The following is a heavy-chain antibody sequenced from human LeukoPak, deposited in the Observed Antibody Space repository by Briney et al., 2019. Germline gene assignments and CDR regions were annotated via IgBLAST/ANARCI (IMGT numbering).Heavy chain of an antibody. V-gene: IGHV1-2*02. D-gene: IGHD6-19*01. CDR2: INPNSGGT. CDR3: ARARAVAGTGAPIDY. J-gene: IGHJ4*02. CDR1: GYTFTGYY. Sequence: AAVKVSCKASGYTFTGYYMHWVRQAPGQGLEWMGWINPNSGGTNYAQKFQGRVTMTRDTSISTAYKELSRLRSDDTAVYYCARARAVAGTGAPIDYWGQGTLVTVSS.